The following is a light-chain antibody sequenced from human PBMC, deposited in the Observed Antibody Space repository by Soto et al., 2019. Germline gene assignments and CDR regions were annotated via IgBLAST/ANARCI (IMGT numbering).Light chain of an antibody. Sequence: QSALTQPASVSGSPGQSITISCTGTSSDVGGYNYVSWYQQHPGKAPKLMIYEVSNRPSGVSNRFSGSKSGNTASLTISGLQAEDDADYCCSSYTSSSTLNVFGTGTKLTVL. CDR3: SSYTSSSTLNV. CDR1: SSDVGGYNY. V-gene: IGLV2-14*01. CDR2: EVS. J-gene: IGLJ1*01.